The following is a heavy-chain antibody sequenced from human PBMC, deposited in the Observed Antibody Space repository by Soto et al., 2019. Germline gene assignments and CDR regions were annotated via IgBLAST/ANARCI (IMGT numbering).Heavy chain of an antibody. CDR1: GFNFNTYT. CDR3: ARGPDLSSLFDY. J-gene: IGHJ4*01. CDR2: INSVSSLI. Sequence: PGGSLRLSCSASGFNFNTYTMHWVRQAPGRGLEWVAFINSVSSLIHYADSVEGRFTISRDNVKNSLYLQMDSLRDEDTAVYYCARGPDLSSLFDYWGQGTLVTVSS. V-gene: IGHV3-48*02. D-gene: IGHD2-2*01.